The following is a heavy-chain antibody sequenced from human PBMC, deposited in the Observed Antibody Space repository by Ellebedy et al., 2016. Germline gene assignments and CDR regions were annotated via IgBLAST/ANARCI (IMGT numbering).Heavy chain of an antibody. CDR3: ASGYSYGLFDY. J-gene: IGHJ4*02. Sequence: SETLSLTXAVYGGSFSGYYWSWIRQPPGKGLEWIGEINHSGSTNYNPSLKSRVTISVDTSKNQFSLKLSSVTAADTAVYYCASGYSYGLFDYWGQGTLVTVSS. CDR1: GGSFSGYY. V-gene: IGHV4-34*01. D-gene: IGHD5-18*01. CDR2: INHSGST.